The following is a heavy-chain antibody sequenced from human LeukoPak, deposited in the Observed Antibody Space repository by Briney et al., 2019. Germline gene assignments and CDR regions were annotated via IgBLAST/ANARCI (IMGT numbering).Heavy chain of an antibody. CDR3: AREAELRGYYYYMDV. V-gene: IGHV1-18*01. CDR2: ISAYNGNT. CDR1: GYTFTSYG. J-gene: IGHJ6*03. D-gene: IGHD1-7*01. Sequence: GASVKVSCKASGYTFTSYGISWVRQAPGQGLEWMGWISAYNGNTNYAQKLQGRVTMTTDTSTSTAYMELRSLRSDDTAVYYCAREAELRGYYYYMDVWGKGTTVTVSS.